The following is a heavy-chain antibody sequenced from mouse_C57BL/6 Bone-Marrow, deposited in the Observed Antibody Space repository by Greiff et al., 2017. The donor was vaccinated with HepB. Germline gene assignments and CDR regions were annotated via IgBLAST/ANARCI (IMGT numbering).Heavy chain of an antibody. D-gene: IGHD1-1*01. V-gene: IGHV1-61*01. CDR2: IYPSDSDT. J-gene: IGHJ4*01. Sequence: GLEWISNIYPSDSDTHYHQKFKDKDTLTVDKSSSTAYMQLSSLTSEDSAVYYCARERDYYGSFYAMDYWGQGTSVTVSS. CDR3: ARERDYYGSFYAMDY.